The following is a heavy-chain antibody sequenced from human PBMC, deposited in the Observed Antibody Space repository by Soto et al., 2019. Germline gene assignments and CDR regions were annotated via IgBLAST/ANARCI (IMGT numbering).Heavy chain of an antibody. V-gene: IGHV6-1*01. CDR3: ARTGGATDS. Sequence: SQTLSLTCAISGDSVSSNSAAWNWSRQSPSRGFEWLGRTYYRSKWYNEYAVSVKSRITINPDTSKNHFSLQLSSVTPEDTAVYYCARTGGATDSWGQGTLVTVSS. J-gene: IGHJ4*02. D-gene: IGHD1-26*01. CDR2: TYYRSKWYN. CDR1: GDSVSSNSAA.